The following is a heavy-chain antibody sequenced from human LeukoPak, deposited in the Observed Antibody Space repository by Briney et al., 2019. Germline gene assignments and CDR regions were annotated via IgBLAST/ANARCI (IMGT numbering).Heavy chain of an antibody. Sequence: GASVKVSCKASGYTFTSYGISWVRQAPGQGLEWMGWISAYNGNTNYAQKFQGRVTITRDTSASTAYMELSSLRSEDTAVYYCARDRLADAFFDYWGQGTLVTVSS. CDR3: ARDRLADAFFDY. CDR1: GYTFTSYG. D-gene: IGHD6-19*01. V-gene: IGHV1-18*01. J-gene: IGHJ4*02. CDR2: ISAYNGNT.